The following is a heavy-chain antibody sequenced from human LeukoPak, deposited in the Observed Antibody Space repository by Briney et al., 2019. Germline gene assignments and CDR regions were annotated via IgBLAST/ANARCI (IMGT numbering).Heavy chain of an antibody. CDR2: ISSSSSYI. J-gene: IGHJ6*02. Sequence: PGGSLRLSCAASGFTFSSYRMNWVRQAPGKGLEWVSSISSSSSYIYYADSMKGRFTIPRDNARNSLYLQMNSLRAEDTAVYYCAREEADGMDVWGQGTTVTVSS. CDR3: AREEADGMDV. V-gene: IGHV3-21*01. CDR1: GFTFSSYR. D-gene: IGHD6-25*01.